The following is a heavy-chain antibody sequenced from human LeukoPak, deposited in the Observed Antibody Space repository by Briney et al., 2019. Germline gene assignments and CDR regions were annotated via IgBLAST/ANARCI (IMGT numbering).Heavy chain of an antibody. J-gene: IGHJ4*02. CDR1: GFTFSSYA. Sequence: GGSLRLSCAASGFTFSSYAMHWVRQAPGKGLEWVAVIWYDGSNKNYADSVKGRFTISRGNSKNTLYLQMNSLRAEDTAVYYCARVAMSDSSGYCDYWGQGTKVTVSS. D-gene: IGHD3-22*01. CDR2: IWYDGSNK. CDR3: ARVAMSDSSGYCDY. V-gene: IGHV3-33*01.